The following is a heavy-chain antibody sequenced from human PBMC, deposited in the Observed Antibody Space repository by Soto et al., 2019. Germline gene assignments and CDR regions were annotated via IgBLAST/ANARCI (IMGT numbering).Heavy chain of an antibody. CDR3: ARAPGRMMNALRYYYGLDV. CDR1: GGSISSGDFY. Sequence: QVQLQESGPGLVKPSETLSFTCNVSGGSISSGDFYWSWIRQLPGKGLEWIGYINHRGGTYYNPALKRRITISLDTSKNQFSLKMTSVTAADTAVYFCARAPGRMMNALRYYYGLDVWGQGTTVTVSS. CDR2: INHRGGT. D-gene: IGHD2-8*01. V-gene: IGHV4-31*02. J-gene: IGHJ6*02.